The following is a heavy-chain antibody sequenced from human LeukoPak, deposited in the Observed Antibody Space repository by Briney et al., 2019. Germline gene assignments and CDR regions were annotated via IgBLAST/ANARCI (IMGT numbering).Heavy chain of an antibody. CDR1: GFTFSSYG. J-gene: IGHJ3*02. Sequence: GGSLRLSCAASGFTFSSYGMHWVRQAPGKGLEWVAFIRYDGSKKYYADSVKGRFTISRDNSKNTLYLQMNSLRAEDTAVYYCAKDSAASGLLWFGEFGEAFDIWGQGTMVTVSS. D-gene: IGHD3-10*01. CDR2: IRYDGSKK. CDR3: AKDSAASGLLWFGEFGEAFDI. V-gene: IGHV3-30*02.